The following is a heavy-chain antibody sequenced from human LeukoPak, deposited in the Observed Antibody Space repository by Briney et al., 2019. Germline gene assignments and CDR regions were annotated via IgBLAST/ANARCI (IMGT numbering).Heavy chain of an antibody. D-gene: IGHD1-26*01. CDR3: ARAVGATMFDY. CDR2: ISSSSSYI. V-gene: IGHV3-21*01. CDR1: EFIVSINY. J-gene: IGHJ4*02. Sequence: GGSLRLSCAASEFIVSINYMTWVRQAPGKGLEWVSSISSSSSYIYYADSVKGRFTISRDNAKNSPYLQMNSLRAEDTAVYYCARAVGATMFDYWGQGTLVTVSS.